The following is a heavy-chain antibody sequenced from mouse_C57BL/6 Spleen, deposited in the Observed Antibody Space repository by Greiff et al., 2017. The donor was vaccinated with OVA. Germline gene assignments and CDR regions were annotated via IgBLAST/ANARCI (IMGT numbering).Heavy chain of an antibody. V-gene: IGHV5-17*01. CDR2: ISSGSSTI. D-gene: IGHD1-1*01. CDR1: GFTFSDYG. CDR3: AKNYYGYYAMDY. Sequence: EVQLVESGGGLVKPGGSLKLSCAASGFTFSDYGMHWVRQAPEKGLEWVAYISSGSSTIYYADTVKGRFTISRDNAKNTLFLQMTSLRSEDTAMYYCAKNYYGYYAMDYWGQGTSVTVSS. J-gene: IGHJ4*01.